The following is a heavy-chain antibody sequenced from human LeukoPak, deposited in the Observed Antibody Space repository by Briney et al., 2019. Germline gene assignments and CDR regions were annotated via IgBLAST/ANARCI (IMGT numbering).Heavy chain of an antibody. V-gene: IGHV3-30*04. CDR2: ISYDGSNK. CDR3: ARGLGYYDSSGYYWGYYFDY. D-gene: IGHD3-22*01. CDR1: GFTFSSYA. Sequence: PGGSLRLSCAASGFTFSSYAMHWVRQAPGKGLEWVAVISYDGSNKYYADSVKGRFTISRDNSENTLYLQMNSLRAEDTAVYYCARGLGYYDSSGYYWGYYFDYWGQGTLVTVSS. J-gene: IGHJ4*02.